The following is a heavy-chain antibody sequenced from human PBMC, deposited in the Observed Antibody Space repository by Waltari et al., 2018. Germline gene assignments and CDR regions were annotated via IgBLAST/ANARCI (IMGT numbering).Heavy chain of an antibody. Sequence: QVLLQESGPGRVKSSETLSLTCSVPVYSISRTYSRWIRQAPGKGLEWIGYMSSSGTTKYNPSLKSRVTISVDTSKSQLLLRLRSVTASDTAVYYCARHYGMVVDYYYYYGLDVWGQGTTVTVS. CDR2: MSSSGTT. J-gene: IGHJ6*02. CDR3: ARHYGMVVDYYYYYGLDV. V-gene: IGHV4-59*08. D-gene: IGHD3-3*01. CDR1: VYSISRTY.